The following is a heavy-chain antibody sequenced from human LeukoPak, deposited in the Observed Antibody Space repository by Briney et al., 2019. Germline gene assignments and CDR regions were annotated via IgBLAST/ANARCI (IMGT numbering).Heavy chain of an antibody. CDR1: GGSISSYY. CDR3: AGGYSSSSANY. D-gene: IGHD6-6*01. J-gene: IGHJ4*02. CDR2: IYYSGST. V-gene: IGHV4-59*01. Sequence: PSESLSLTCTVSGGSISSYYWSWIRQPPGKGLEWIGYIYYSGSTNYNPSLKSRVTISVDTSKNQFSLKLSSVTAADTAVYYCAGGYSSSSANYWGQGTLVTASS.